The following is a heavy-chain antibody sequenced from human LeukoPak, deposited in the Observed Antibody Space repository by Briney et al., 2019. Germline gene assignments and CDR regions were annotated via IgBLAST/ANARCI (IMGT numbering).Heavy chain of an antibody. V-gene: IGHV3-30*02. D-gene: IGHD2/OR15-2a*01. J-gene: IGHJ4*02. CDR2: MRYDGSNT. CDR3: AKDSAKKYDDY. Sequence: GGSLRLSCAASGFTFSNYGMHWVRQAPGKGLEWLAFMRYDGSNTHYADSVKGRFTISRENSKNMLYLQMNSLRAEDTAVYYCAKDSAKKYDDYWGQGTLVTVSS. CDR1: GFTFSNYG.